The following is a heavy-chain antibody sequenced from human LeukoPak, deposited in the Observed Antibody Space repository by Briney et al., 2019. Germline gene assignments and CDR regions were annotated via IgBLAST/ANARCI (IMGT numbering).Heavy chain of an antibody. J-gene: IGHJ3*02. V-gene: IGHV4-30-4*08. Sequence: PSQTLSLTCTVSGGSISSGDYYWSWIRQPPGKGLEWIGYIYYSGSTYYNPSLKSRVTISVDTSKNQFSLKLSSVTAAHTAVYYCARDPGRIIVVVPAAPSDAFDIWGQGTMVTVSS. D-gene: IGHD2-2*01. CDR2: IYYSGST. CDR1: GGSISSGDYY. CDR3: ARDPGRIIVVVPAAPSDAFDI.